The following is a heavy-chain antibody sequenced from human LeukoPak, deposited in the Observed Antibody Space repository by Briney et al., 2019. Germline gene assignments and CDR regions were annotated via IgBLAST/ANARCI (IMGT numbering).Heavy chain of an antibody. J-gene: IGHJ6*03. CDR2: ISWNTYDI. CDR1: GFTFDEYA. V-gene: IGHV3-9*03. Sequence: GRSLRLSCAASGFTFDEYAMHWVRLPPGKGLEWVAGISWNTYDIGYADSVKGRFTISRDNAKNSLYLQMNSLRDEDMALYYCAKGVGTSYHYHMDVWGKGTTVIVSS. CDR3: AKGVGTSYHYHMDV. D-gene: IGHD1-26*01.